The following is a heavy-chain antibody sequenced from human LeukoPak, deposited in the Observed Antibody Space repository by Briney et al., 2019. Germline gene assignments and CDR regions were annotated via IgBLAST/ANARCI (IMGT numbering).Heavy chain of an antibody. CDR1: GFTFSKYW. CDR3: AKDRDWNVCDY. V-gene: IGHV3-7*01. CDR2: INQDGSQK. D-gene: IGHD1-1*01. J-gene: IGHJ4*02. Sequence: GGSLRLSCAASGFTFSKYWMIWFRQAPGKGLEWVAHINQDGSQKNYADSVKGRFSISRDNANNLLYLQMNSLRAEDTAVYYCAKDRDWNVCDYWAGEPWSPSPQ.